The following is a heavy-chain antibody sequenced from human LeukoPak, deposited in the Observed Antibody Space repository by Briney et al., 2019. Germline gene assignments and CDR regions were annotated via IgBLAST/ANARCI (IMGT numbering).Heavy chain of an antibody. CDR2: ISGSGGST. CDR1: GFTFSSYA. D-gene: IGHD1-7*01. J-gene: IGHJ6*02. Sequence: GSLRLSCAASGFTFSSYAMSWVRQAPGKGLEWVSAISGSGGSTYYADSVKGRFTISRDNSKNTLYLQMNSLRADDTAVYYCAKDMGITGTYYYYGMDVWGQGTTVTVSS. V-gene: IGHV3-23*01. CDR3: AKDMGITGTYYYYGMDV.